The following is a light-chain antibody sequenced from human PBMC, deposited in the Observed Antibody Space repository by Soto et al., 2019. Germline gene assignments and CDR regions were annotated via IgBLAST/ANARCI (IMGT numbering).Light chain of an antibody. V-gene: IGLV2-23*01. Sequence: LTQPASVSGSPGQSITISCTGTSSDVGSYNLVSWYQQHPGKAPKLMIYEGSKRPSGVSNRFSGSKSGNTASLTISGLQAEDEADYYCCSYAGSSTPYVFGTGTKVTVL. CDR3: CSYAGSSTPYV. CDR1: SSDVGSYNL. J-gene: IGLJ1*01. CDR2: EGS.